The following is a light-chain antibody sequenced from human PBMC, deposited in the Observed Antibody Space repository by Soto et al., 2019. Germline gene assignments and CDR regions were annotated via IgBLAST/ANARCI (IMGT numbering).Light chain of an antibody. J-gene: IGKJ3*01. CDR1: QSVSSSY. CDR2: GAS. Sequence: EIVLTHSPGTLSLSPGERATLSCRASQSVSSSYLAWYQQKPGQAPRLLIYGASSRATGIPDRFSGSGSGTDFTLTISRLEPEDFAVYYCQQRVTFGPGTKVDIK. V-gene: IGKV3-20*01. CDR3: QQRVT.